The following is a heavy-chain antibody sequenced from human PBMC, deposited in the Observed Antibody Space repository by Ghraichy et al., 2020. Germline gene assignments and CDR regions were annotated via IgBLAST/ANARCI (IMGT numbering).Heavy chain of an antibody. D-gene: IGHD3-10*01. CDR3: ARWFYYYGSGSYYFDY. Sequence: GESLNISCAASGFTFSSYWMSWVRQAPGKGLEWVANIKQDGSEKYYVDSVKGRFTISRDNAKNSLYLQMNSLRAEDTAVYYCARWFYYYGSGSYYFDYWGQGTLVTVSS. CDR1: GFTFSSYW. CDR2: IKQDGSEK. J-gene: IGHJ4*02. V-gene: IGHV3-7*01.